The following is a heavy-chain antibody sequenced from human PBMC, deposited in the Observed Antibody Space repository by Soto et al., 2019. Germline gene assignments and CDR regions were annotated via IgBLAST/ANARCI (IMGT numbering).Heavy chain of an antibody. D-gene: IGHD5-12*01. CDR1: GYTFTSYY. Sequence: GASVKVSCKASGYTFTSYYMHWVRQAPGQGPEWMGIINPSGGSTSYAQKFQGRVTMTRDTSTSTVYMELSSLRSEDTAVYYCARQRRGYGDSDYWGQGTLVTVSS. CDR3: ARQRRGYGDSDY. V-gene: IGHV1-46*01. CDR2: INPSGGST. J-gene: IGHJ4*02.